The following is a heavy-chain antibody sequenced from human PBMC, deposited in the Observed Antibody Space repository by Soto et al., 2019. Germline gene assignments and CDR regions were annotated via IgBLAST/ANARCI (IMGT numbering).Heavy chain of an antibody. CDR1: GASIRGYY. J-gene: IGHJ4*02. D-gene: IGHD3-22*01. CDR2: IYYSGSA. V-gene: IGHV4-59*01. CDR3: ARMFYFDSNGYFPYYFDY. Sequence: SETLSLTCTVSGASIRGYYWSWIRQPPGKGLEWIGYIYYSGSANYKPSLKSRVTISIDTSKNQFSLKLSSVTAADTAVYYCARMFYFDSNGYFPYYFDYWGQGTLVTVSS.